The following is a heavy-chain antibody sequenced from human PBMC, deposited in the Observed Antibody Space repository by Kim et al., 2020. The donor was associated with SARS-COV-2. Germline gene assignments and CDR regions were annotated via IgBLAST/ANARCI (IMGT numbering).Heavy chain of an antibody. Sequence: GGSLRLSCAASGFTFSSYAMSWVRQAPGKGLEWVSAISGSGGSTYYADSVKGRFTISRDNSKNTLYLQMNSLRAEDTAVYYCAKVFGAYIAAAGTGYYYYGMDVWGQGTTVTVSS. D-gene: IGHD6-13*01. CDR1: GFTFSSYA. V-gene: IGHV3-23*01. CDR3: AKVFGAYIAAAGTGYYYYGMDV. CDR2: ISGSGGST. J-gene: IGHJ6*02.